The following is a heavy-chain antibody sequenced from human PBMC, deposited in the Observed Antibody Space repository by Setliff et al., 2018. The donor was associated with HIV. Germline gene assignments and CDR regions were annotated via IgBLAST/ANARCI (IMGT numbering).Heavy chain of an antibody. Sequence: SGGSLRLSCAVSGFTVNSHYMTWVRQAPGKGLEWVSILYSGGTIHYADSVKGRFTISRDNSKNTLSLQMNSLRPDDTAVYYCARGREWDLSSWFDPWGQGTLVTVSS. D-gene: IGHD1-26*01. CDR1: GFTVNSHY. V-gene: IGHV3-66*02. J-gene: IGHJ5*02. CDR3: ARGREWDLSSWFDP. CDR2: LYSGGTI.